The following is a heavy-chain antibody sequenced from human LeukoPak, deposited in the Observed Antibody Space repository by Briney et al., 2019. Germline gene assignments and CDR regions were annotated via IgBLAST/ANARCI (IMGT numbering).Heavy chain of an antibody. CDR3: ARVLYSSGWL. D-gene: IGHD6-19*01. V-gene: IGHV3-21*01. J-gene: IGHJ4*02. CDR1: GFTFSSYS. Sequence: TGGSLRLSCAASGFTFSSYSMNRVRQAPGKGLEWVSSISSSSSYIYYAESVKGRFTISRDNAKNSLYLQMNSLRAEDTAVYYCARVLYSSGWLWGQGTLVTVSS. CDR2: ISSSSSYI.